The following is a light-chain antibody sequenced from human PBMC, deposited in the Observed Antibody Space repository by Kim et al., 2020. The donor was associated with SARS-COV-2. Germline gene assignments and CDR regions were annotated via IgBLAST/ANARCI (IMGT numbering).Light chain of an antibody. CDR3: QQYYSTPPT. CDR1: QNVLYNSNNKNF. V-gene: IGKV4-1*01. Sequence: RATINCKSSQNVLYNSNNKNFLTWYQQKPGQPPKLLIYWASVRESGVPDRFSGSGSETDFTLTISSLQAEDVAVYYCQQYYSTPPTFGQGTKLEI. J-gene: IGKJ2*01. CDR2: WAS.